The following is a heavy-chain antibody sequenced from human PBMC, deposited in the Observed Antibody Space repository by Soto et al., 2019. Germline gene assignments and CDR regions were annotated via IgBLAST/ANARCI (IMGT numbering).Heavy chain of an antibody. CDR2: ITGSSSYI. CDR1: GFTFSTYS. CDR3: ARSDGSGTYPNYYYYGMDV. D-gene: IGHD3-10*01. Sequence: GGSLRLSCAASGFTFSTYSLSWVRQAPGKGLEWVSAITGSSSYIYYADSVKGRFTISRDNAKNSLYLQMNSLRAEDTAVYYCARSDGSGTYPNYYYYGMDVWGQGTTVTVSS. J-gene: IGHJ6*02. V-gene: IGHV3-21*01.